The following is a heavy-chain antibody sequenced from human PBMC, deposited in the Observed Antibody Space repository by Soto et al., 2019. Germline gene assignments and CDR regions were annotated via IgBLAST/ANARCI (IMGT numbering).Heavy chain of an antibody. V-gene: IGHV4-4*02. CDR2: IYHSGST. CDR3: ARARSYYDSSGYYRI. Sequence: SETLSLTCAVSGGSISSSNWWSWVRQPPGRGLEWIGEIYHSGSTNYNPSLKSRVTISVDKSKNQFPLKLSSVTAADTAVYYCARARSYYDSSGYYRIWGQGALVTVSS. J-gene: IGHJ4*02. CDR1: GGSISSSNW. D-gene: IGHD3-22*01.